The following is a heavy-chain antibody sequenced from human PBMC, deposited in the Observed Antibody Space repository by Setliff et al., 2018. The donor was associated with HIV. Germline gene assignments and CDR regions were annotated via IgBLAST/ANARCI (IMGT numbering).Heavy chain of an antibody. CDR2: IIPIFGTP. J-gene: IGHJ3*02. Sequence: SVKVSCKASGYTFTNYAMHWVRQAPGQGLEWMGRIIPIFGTPNYAQKFQGRVTITADKSTSTVYLDLRSLTSEDTAMYYCARSVWAVVVPTDPAVDAFAIWGQGTMVTVSS. V-gene: IGHV1-69*06. CDR1: GYTFTNYA. CDR3: ARSVWAVVVPTDPAVDAFAI. D-gene: IGHD2-2*01.